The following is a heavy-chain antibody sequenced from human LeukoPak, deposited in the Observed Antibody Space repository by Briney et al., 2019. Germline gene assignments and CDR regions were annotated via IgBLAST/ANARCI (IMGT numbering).Heavy chain of an antibody. CDR1: GYSFTSYR. Sequence: GESLKISCKVSGYSFTSYRIGWVRQMPGKGLEWMGIIYPGDSGPTYSPSFQGQVTISVDKSINTAYLQWSSLQALDTAMYYCGMSGDRVPLQDDVFDVWGQGTMVTVST. CDR3: GMSGDRVPLQDDVFDV. CDR2: IYPGDSGP. J-gene: IGHJ3*01. D-gene: IGHD1-26*01. V-gene: IGHV5-51*01.